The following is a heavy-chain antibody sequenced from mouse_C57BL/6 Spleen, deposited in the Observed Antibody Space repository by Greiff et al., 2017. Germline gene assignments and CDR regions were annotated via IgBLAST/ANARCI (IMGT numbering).Heavy chain of an antibody. CDR1: GYTFSDYE. CDR3: TREGYYGAWFAY. CDR2: IDPETGGT. V-gene: IGHV1-15*01. J-gene: IGHJ3*01. D-gene: IGHD1-1*01. Sequence: VQLQQSGAELVRPGASVTLSCKASGYTFSDYEMHWVKQTPVHGLEWIGAIDPETGGTAYNQKFKGKAILTADKSSSTAYMELRSLTSEDSAVYYCTREGYYGAWFAYWGQGTLVTVSA.